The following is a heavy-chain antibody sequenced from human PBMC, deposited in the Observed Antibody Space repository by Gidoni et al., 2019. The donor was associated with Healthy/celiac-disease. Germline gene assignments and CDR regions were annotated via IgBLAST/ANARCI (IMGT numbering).Heavy chain of an antibody. Sequence: EVQLLESGGGLVQPGGSLILSCSAPGFTFSSYAMSWVRQAPGKGLEWVSAISGSGGSTYYADSVKGRFTISRDNSKNTLYLQMNSLRAEDTAVYYCAKFLRNLDYYDNSIDYWGQGTLVTVSS. V-gene: IGHV3-23*01. D-gene: IGHD3-22*01. J-gene: IGHJ4*02. CDR3: AKFLRNLDYYDNSIDY. CDR1: GFTFSSYA. CDR2: ISGSGGST.